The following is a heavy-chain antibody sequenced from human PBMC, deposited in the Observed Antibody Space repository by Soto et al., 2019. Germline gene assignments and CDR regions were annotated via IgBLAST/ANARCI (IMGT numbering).Heavy chain of an antibody. J-gene: IGHJ4*02. V-gene: IGHV3-74*01. CDR3: AGRGAVAGLHY. CDR2: INSDGSST. Sequence: EVQLVESGGGLVQPGGSLRVSCAASGFTFSSYWMHWVRQAPGKGLVWVSRINSDGSSTSYADSVKGRFTIARDNAKSTLYLQMNRLRAEDTAIYYCAGRGAVAGLHYGGQGTLVTVSS. CDR1: GFTFSSYW. D-gene: IGHD6-19*01.